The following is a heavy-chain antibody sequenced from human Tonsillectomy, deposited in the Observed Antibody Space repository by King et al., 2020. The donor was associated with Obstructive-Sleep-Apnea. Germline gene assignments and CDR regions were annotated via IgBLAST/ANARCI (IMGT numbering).Heavy chain of an antibody. V-gene: IGHV3-64*01. CDR1: GFTFSSYA. CDR2: ISGYWGST. CDR3: AREARTGGSYPG. D-gene: IGHD1-26*01. Sequence: VQLVESGGGLVQPGGSLRLSCAASGFTFSSYAMHWVRQAPGKGLEYVSAISGYWGSTYYSNSVKGRFTISRDNSKNTLYLQMGSLRTEDIAVYYCAREARTGGSYPGWGQGTLVTVSS. J-gene: IGHJ4*02.